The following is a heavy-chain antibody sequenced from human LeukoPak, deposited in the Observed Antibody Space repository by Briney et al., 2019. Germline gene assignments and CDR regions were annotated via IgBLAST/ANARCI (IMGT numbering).Heavy chain of an antibody. CDR2: IYYSGST. CDR1: GGSISSYY. V-gene: IGHV4-59*01. Sequence: TTSETLSLTCPVSGGSISSYYWSWIRQPPGKGLEWIGYIYYSGSTNYNPSLKSRVTISVDTSKNQFSLKLSSVTAADTAVYYCARDLDDMSFDYWGQGTLVTVSS. CDR3: ARDLDDMSFDY. J-gene: IGHJ4*02. D-gene: IGHD3-9*01.